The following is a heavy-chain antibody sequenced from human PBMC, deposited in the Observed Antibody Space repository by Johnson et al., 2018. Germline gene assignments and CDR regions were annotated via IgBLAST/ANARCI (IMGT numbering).Heavy chain of an antibody. CDR1: GFTFNICG. V-gene: IGHV3-30*18. J-gene: IGHJ6*02. CDR2: ISYDGSNK. CDR3: AKWVAHDLGMDV. Sequence: QVQLVQSGGGVVQPGRSXRLSCAASGFTFNICGMHWVRQAPGKGLEWVAVISYDGSNKYYADSVKGRFTISRDNSKNTLYLQKNSLRGEETALYYWAKWVAHDLGMDVWGQGTTVTVSS. D-gene: IGHD7-27*01.